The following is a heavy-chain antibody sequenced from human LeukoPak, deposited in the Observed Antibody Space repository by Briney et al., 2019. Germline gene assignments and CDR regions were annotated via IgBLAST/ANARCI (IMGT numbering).Heavy chain of an antibody. CDR3: ANRGRIAAAGQFDY. V-gene: IGHV3-23*01. J-gene: IGHJ4*02. D-gene: IGHD6-13*01. CDR2: ISGSGGST. Sequence: GGSLRLSCAASGFTFSSYTMSWVRQAPGKGLEWVSAISGSGGSTYYADSVKGRFAISRDNSKNTLYLQMNSLRAEDTAVYHCANRGRIAAAGQFDYWGRGTLVTVSS. CDR1: GFTFSSYT.